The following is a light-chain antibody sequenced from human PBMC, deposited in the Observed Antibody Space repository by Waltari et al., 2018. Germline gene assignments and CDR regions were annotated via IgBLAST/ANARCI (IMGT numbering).Light chain of an antibody. J-gene: IGLJ1*01. V-gene: IGLV2-14*01. CDR2: EVN. CDR3: SSYTSSSTRL. CDR1: SSDVGGYNY. Sequence: QSALTQPASVSGSPGQSITISCTGTSSDVGGYNYVSWYQQHPGKAPKLMVYEVNNRPSGISNRVSGSKSGNTASLTISGLQAEDEADYYCSSYTSSSTRLFGTGTKVTVL.